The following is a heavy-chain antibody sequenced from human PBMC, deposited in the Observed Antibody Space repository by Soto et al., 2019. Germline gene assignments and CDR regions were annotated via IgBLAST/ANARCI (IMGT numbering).Heavy chain of an antibody. D-gene: IGHD5-12*01. CDR1: SYSFGSGY. J-gene: IGHJ5*02. CDR3: ARPSGHDYGGT. V-gene: IGHV4-38-2*01. Sequence: SETLSLTCALSSYSFGSGYWAWLRQSPGKGLEWFGTISQNGDSFYNPSLRSRVAMSIDASRNQFSLELTAVTSEDTAIYYCARPSGHDYGGTWGQGTLVTVSS. CDR2: ISQNGDS.